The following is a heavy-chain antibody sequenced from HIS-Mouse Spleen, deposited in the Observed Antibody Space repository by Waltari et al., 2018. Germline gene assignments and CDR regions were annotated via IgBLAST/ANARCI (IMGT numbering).Heavy chain of an antibody. CDR3: ARGSYGGNSEKDY. CDR1: GFTFSSYA. CDR2: ISYDGSNK. D-gene: IGHD4-17*01. J-gene: IGHJ4*02. V-gene: IGHV3-30*04. Sequence: QVQLVESGGGVVQPGRSLRLSCAASGFTFSSYAMHWVRQAPGKGLEWVAVISYDGSNKYYAESVKGRFTISRDNSKNTLYLQMNSLRAEDTAVYYCARGSYGGNSEKDYWGQGTLVTVSS.